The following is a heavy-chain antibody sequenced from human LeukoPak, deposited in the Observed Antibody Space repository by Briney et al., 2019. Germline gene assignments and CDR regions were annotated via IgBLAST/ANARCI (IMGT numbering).Heavy chain of an antibody. CDR3: ARDRVGSGWPRPWYFES. J-gene: IGHJ4*02. V-gene: IGHV1-2*02. D-gene: IGHD6-19*01. CDR2: INPNTGAT. CDR1: GYTFTGYY. Sequence: GASVKVSCKPSGYTFTGYYLHWVRQAPGQGLEWMGWINPNTGATIYAEKFQGRVTMTRDTSIDTAYMEMRSLRSDDTAVYYCARDRVGSGWPRPWYFESWGQGTLITVSS.